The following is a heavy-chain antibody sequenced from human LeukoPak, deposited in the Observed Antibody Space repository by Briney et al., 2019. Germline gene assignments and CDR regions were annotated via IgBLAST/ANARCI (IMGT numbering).Heavy chain of an antibody. CDR1: GFTFSSYG. J-gene: IGHJ4*02. CDR2: ISYDGSNK. V-gene: IGHV3-30*18. CDR3: AKGFTGMDF. D-gene: IGHD3-16*01. Sequence: GGSLRLSCAASGFTFSSYGMHWVRQAPGKGLEWVAVISYDGSNKYYADSVKGRFSISRDNSRNTLYLQMNGLGAEDTAVYYCAKGFTGMDFWGQGSLVTVSS.